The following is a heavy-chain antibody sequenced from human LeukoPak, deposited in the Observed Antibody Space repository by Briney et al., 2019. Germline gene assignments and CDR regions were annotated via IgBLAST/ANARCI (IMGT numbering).Heavy chain of an antibody. CDR2: ISSSSSYI. CDR1: GFTFSSYS. Sequence: PGGSLRLSCAVSGFTFSSYSMNWVRQAPGKGLEWVSSISSSSSYIYYADSVKGRFTISRDNAKNSLHLQMNSLRAEDTAVYYCARKALTSYYDSSGDTFDIWGQGTMVTVSS. CDR3: ARKALTSYYDSSGDTFDI. J-gene: IGHJ3*02. V-gene: IGHV3-21*01. D-gene: IGHD3-22*01.